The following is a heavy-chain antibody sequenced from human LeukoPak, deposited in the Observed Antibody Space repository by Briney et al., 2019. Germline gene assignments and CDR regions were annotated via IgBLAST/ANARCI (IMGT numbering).Heavy chain of an antibody. CDR3: AGGDTYCTNGVCSSPFDY. Sequence: SETLSLTCTVSGGSISSSSYYWGWIRQPPGKGLEWIGSIYYSGSTYYNPSLKSRVTISVDTSKNQFSLKLSSVTAADTAVYYCAGGDTYCTNGVCSSPFDYWGQGTLVTVSS. D-gene: IGHD2-8*01. J-gene: IGHJ4*02. CDR1: GGSISSSSYY. CDR2: IYYSGST. V-gene: IGHV4-39*07.